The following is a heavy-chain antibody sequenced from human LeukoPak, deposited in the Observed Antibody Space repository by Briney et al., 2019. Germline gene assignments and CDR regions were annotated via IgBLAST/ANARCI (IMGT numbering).Heavy chain of an antibody. CDR2: ITSSSSYI. D-gene: IGHD6-19*01. CDR1: GFTFSTYT. CDR3: ARDQMAVAGNWGNWFDP. J-gene: IGHJ5*02. Sequence: PGGSLRLSCAASGFTFSTYTMNWVRQAPGKGLEWVSSITSSSSYIYYADSVKGRFTISRDNAKNSLYLQMNSLRAEDTAVYYCARDQMAVAGNWGNWFDPWGQGTLVTVSS. V-gene: IGHV3-21*01.